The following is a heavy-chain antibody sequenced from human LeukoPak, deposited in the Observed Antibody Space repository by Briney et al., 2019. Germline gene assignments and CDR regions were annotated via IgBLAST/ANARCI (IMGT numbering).Heavy chain of an antibody. CDR3: ARDPYYDFWSGYRSGWFDP. V-gene: IGHV1-69*13. D-gene: IGHD3-3*01. CDR2: IIPILGTS. J-gene: IGHJ5*02. Sequence: ASVKVSCKASRGTVSTYAISWVRQAPGQGLEWMGGIIPILGTSNYAQKFQGRVTITADASTSTAYMELSSLRSEDTAVYYCARDPYYDFWSGYRSGWFDPWGQGTLVTVSS. CDR1: RGTVSTYA.